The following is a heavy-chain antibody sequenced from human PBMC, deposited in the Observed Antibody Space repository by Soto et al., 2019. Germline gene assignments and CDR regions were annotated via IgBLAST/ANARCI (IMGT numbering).Heavy chain of an antibody. CDR1: GITFTNAW. Sequence: GGSLRLSCAASGITFTNAWMSWVRQAPGQGLEWVGRIKSKTDGGTTDYAAPVKGRFTISRDDSKNTLYLQMNGLKTEDTAVYYCTTVGYCSGTSCYASYYGMDVWGQGTTVTVSS. V-gene: IGHV3-15*01. CDR3: TTVGYCSGTSCYASYYGMDV. CDR2: IKSKTDGGTT. J-gene: IGHJ6*02. D-gene: IGHD2-2*01.